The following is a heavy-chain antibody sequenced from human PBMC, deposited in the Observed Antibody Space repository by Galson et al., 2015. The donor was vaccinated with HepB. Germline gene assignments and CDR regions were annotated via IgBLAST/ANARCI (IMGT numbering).Heavy chain of an antibody. CDR1: GYTFTSYA. D-gene: IGHD3-10*01. CDR2: INTNTGNP. V-gene: IGHV7-4-1*02. CDR3: ARESRVRGHRAHGMDV. Sequence: SVKVSCKASGYTFTSYAMNWVRQAPGQGLEWMGWINTNTGNPTYAQGFTGRFVFSLNTSVSTAYLQISSLKAEDTAEYYCARESRVRGHRAHGMDVWGQGTTVTVSS. J-gene: IGHJ6*02.